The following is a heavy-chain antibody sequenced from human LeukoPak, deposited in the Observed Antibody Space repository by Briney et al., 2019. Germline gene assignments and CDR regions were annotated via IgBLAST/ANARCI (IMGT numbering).Heavy chain of an antibody. CDR1: GFTFSSYA. CDR2: ISYDGSNK. CDR3: ARDTWGSVGYYYYGMDV. V-gene: IGHV3-30*04. J-gene: IGHJ6*02. Sequence: GRSLRLPCAASGFTFSSYAMHWVRQAPGKGLEWVAVISYDGSNKYYADSVKGRFTISRDNSKNTLYLQMNSLRAEDTAVYYCARDTWGSVGYYYYGMDVWGQGTTVTVSS. D-gene: IGHD7-27*01.